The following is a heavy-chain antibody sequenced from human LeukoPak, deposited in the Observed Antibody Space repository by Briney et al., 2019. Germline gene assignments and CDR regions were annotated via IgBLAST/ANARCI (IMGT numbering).Heavy chain of an antibody. CDR1: GGSISSGGYY. CDR2: IYYSGST. Sequence: PSQTLSLTCTVSGGSISSGGYYWSWIRQHPGKGLEWIGYIYYSGSTYYNPSLKSRVTISVATSKNQFSLKLSSVTAADTAVYYCARGLKPSQYYYGSGRPYGIAWFDPWGQGTLVTVSS. V-gene: IGHV4-31*03. D-gene: IGHD3-10*01. CDR3: ARGLKPSQYYYGSGRPYGIAWFDP. J-gene: IGHJ5*02.